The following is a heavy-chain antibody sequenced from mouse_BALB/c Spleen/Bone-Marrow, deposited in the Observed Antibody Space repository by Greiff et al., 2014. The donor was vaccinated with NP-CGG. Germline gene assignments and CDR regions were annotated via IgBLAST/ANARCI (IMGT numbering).Heavy chain of an antibody. CDR1: GYTFTNYW. D-gene: IGHD2-14*01. CDR3: TRRDRYDYYGVDY. CDR2: IYPSDSYS. V-gene: IGHV1S126*01. J-gene: IGHJ4*01. Sequence: VQLVESGAELVRPGASVKVSRKASGYTFTNYWINWVRQRPGQGLEWIGNIYPSDSYSNYNQKFKDKATLTVDKSSSTAYMQLSSPTSEDSAVYYCTRRDRYDYYGVDYWGQGTSVTVSS.